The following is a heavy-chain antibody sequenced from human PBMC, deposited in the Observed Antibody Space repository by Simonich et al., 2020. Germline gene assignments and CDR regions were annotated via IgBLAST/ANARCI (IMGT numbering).Heavy chain of an antibody. CDR3: ARWIAVAGTGAYGMDV. V-gene: IGHV3-21*01. J-gene: IGHJ6*02. D-gene: IGHD6-19*01. CDR2: ISSSSSYI. Sequence: EVQLVESGGGLVKPGGSLRLSCAASGFTFSSYSMNWVRQAPGKGLEWFSSISSSSSYIYYADSVKGRFTISRDNAKNSLYLQMNRLRAEDTAVYYCARWIAVAGTGAYGMDVWGQGTTVTVSS. CDR1: GFTFSSYS.